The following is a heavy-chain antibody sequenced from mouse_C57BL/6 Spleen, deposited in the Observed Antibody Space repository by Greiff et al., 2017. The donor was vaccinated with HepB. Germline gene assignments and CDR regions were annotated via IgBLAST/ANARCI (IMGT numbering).Heavy chain of an antibody. Sequence: EVQGVESGGDLVKPGGSLKLSCAASGFTFSSYGMSWVRQTPDKRLEWVATISSGGSYTYYPDSVKGRFTISRDNAKNTLYLQMSSLKSEDTAMYYGARLHIVTTAAWFAYWGQGTLVTVSA. CDR1: GFTFSSYG. D-gene: IGHD2-5*01. CDR3: ARLHIVTTAAWFAY. CDR2: ISSGGSYT. J-gene: IGHJ3*01. V-gene: IGHV5-6*01.